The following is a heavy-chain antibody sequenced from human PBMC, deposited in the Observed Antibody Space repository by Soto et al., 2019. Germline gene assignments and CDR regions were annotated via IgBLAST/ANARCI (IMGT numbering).Heavy chain of an antibody. Sequence: EVQLVESGGGLVKPGGSLRLSCAASGFTFSSYWMHWVRQAPGKGLVWVSRIKSDGSDTSYADSVKGRFTISRDNAKNTLHLQMSSLRAEDTAVYYCVRVAYGDLGGWGQGTLVTVSS. V-gene: IGHV3-74*01. CDR1: GFTFSSYW. D-gene: IGHD4-17*01. J-gene: IGHJ4*02. CDR3: VRVAYGDLGG. CDR2: IKSDGSDT.